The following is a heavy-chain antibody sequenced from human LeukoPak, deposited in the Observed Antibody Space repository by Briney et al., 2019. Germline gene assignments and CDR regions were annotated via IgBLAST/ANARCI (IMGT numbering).Heavy chain of an antibody. CDR1: GFTFSSYS. CDR2: ISSSSSYI. Sequence: PGGSLRLSCAASGFTFSSYSMNWVRQAPGKGLEWVSSISSSSSYIYSADSVKCRFSISRDNARNSLYLQMNSLRAEDSAVYYCARESEESFDYWGQGTLVTVSS. D-gene: IGHD3-10*01. CDR3: ARESEESFDY. J-gene: IGHJ4*02. V-gene: IGHV3-21*01.